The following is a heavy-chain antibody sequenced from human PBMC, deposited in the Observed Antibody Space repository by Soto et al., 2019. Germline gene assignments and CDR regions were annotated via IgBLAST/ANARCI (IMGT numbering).Heavy chain of an antibody. Sequence: GGSLRLSCAASGFTFSSYAMSWVRQAPGKGLEWVSAISGSGGSTYYADSVKGRFTISRDNSKNTLYLQMNSRRAEDTAVYYCAKDMTPLLRGGRKQNEPFDYWGQGTLVTVSS. V-gene: IGHV3-23*01. CDR2: ISGSGGST. D-gene: IGHD1-26*01. CDR3: AKDMTPLLRGGRKQNEPFDY. J-gene: IGHJ4*02. CDR1: GFTFSSYA.